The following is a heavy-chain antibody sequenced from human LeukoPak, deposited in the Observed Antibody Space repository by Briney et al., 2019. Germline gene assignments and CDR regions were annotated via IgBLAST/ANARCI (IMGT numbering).Heavy chain of an antibody. J-gene: IGHJ6*03. D-gene: IGHD2-2*02. CDR3: ARGDCSSTSCYTFGYMDV. CDR2: IGSSDSYI. CDR1: GFTFSDYS. Sequence: GGSLRLSCAASGFTFSDYSMNWVRQTPGKGLEWVSSIGSSDSYIYYADSVKGRFTMSRDNARNSLYLQMNSLRAEDTAVYYCARGDCSSTSCYTFGYMDVWGKGTTVTVSS. V-gene: IGHV3-21*01.